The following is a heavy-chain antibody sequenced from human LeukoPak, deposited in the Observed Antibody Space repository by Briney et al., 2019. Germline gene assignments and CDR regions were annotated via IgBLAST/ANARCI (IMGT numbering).Heavy chain of an antibody. CDR2: ISYDGSNK. D-gene: IGHD6-6*01. CDR1: GFTFSSYA. J-gene: IGHJ3*02. V-gene: IGHV3-30*01. Sequence: GSLSLSCAASGFTFSSYAMHWVRQAPGKGLEWVAVISYDGSNKYYADSVKGRFTISRDNSKNTLYLQMNSLRAGDTAVYYCASSVPEKSDAFDIWGQGTMVTVSS. CDR3: ASSVPEKSDAFDI.